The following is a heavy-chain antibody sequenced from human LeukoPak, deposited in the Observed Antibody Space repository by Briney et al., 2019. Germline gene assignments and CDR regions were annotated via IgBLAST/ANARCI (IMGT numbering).Heavy chain of an antibody. CDR1: GGSISSGGYS. Sequence: SETLSLTCTVSGGSISSGGYSWSWIRQHPGKGLEWIGYIYYSGSTYYNPSLKSRVTISVDTSKNQFSLKLSSVTAADTAVYYCARDHLKVVTTSTYYYYGMDVWGQGTTVTVSS. J-gene: IGHJ6*02. V-gene: IGHV4-31*03. CDR2: IYYSGST. CDR3: ARDHLKVVTTSTYYYYGMDV. D-gene: IGHD3-22*01.